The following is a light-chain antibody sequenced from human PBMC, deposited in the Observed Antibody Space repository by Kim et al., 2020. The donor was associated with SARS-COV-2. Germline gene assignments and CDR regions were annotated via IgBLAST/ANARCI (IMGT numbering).Light chain of an antibody. J-gene: IGKJ1*01. V-gene: IGKV3-20*01. CDR1: QTIGRTS. Sequence: EIELTQSPDTVSLSPGESATLSCRASQTIGRTSLAWYQQKSGQAPRLLIFGAFSRATDIPDRFSASGSGRDFRLTINRLESEDIAVYFCQQYDKSPPTFGQGTKVDIK. CDR2: GAF. CDR3: QQYDKSPPT.